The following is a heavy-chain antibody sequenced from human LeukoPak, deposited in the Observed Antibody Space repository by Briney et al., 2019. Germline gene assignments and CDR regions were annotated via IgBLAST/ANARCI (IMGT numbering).Heavy chain of an antibody. CDR2: IIPNSGGT. D-gene: IGHD5-18*01. V-gene: IGHV1-2*02. CDR1: GYTFTDYY. Sequence: ASVKVSCKASGYTFTDYYVHWVRHAPGQGLEWMGWIIPNSGGTNYAQKFQGRVTMTRDTSISTAYMDLTSLTSDDTAVYYCATPFTRYGYWGQGTLVTVSS. CDR3: ATPFTRYGY. J-gene: IGHJ4*02.